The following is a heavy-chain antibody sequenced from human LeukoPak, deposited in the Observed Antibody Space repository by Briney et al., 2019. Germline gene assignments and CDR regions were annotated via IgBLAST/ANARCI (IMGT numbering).Heavy chain of an antibody. J-gene: IGHJ4*02. CDR3: ARGRGSGSYNSVHY. Sequence: PGGSLRLSCAASGFTFDNYGMSWVRQAPGKGLEWVSGTNWNGGSTGYADSVKGRFTISRDNAKNSLYLQMSSLRVEDTASYYCARGRGSGSYNSVHYWGQGTLVTVSS. CDR2: TNWNGGST. D-gene: IGHD3-10*01. V-gene: IGHV3-20*04. CDR1: GFTFDNYG.